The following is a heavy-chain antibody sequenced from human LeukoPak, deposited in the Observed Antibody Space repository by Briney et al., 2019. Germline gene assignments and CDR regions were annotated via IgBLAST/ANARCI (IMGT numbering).Heavy chain of an antibody. D-gene: IGHD5-18*01. V-gene: IGHV1-2*02. CDR1: GYTFTDYC. CDR2: INPNSGGT. J-gene: IGHJ4*02. Sequence: ASVNVSYKASGYTFTDYCMHWVREAPRPGLEWMGWINPNSGGTNYAQQFQGRDTMTRDTSISTAYMALSRLRSDDTAVYYCARDNYSYGYIGDWGQGTLVTVSS. CDR3: ARDNYSYGYIGD.